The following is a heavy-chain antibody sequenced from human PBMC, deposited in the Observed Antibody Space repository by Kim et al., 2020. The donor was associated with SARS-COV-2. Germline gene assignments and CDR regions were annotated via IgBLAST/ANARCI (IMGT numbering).Heavy chain of an antibody. CDR2: IFDSETT. CDR3: AIATSDIQFRAVGAFHF. J-gene: IGHJ3*01. V-gene: IGHV4-31*03. D-gene: IGHD2-21*02. CDR1: GGSISSAGYY. Sequence: SETLSLTCTVSGGSISSAGYYWNWIRQRPGKGLEWIGYIFDSETTFYNPSLKSRLSMSIDRSKKQFSMKLSSVTAADTAVYFCAIATSDIQFRAVGAFHFWGQETMVTVSS.